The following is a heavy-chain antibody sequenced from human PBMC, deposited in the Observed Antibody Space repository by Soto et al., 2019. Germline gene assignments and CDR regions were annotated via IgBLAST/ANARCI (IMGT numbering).Heavy chain of an antibody. CDR2: IYYSGST. D-gene: IGHD2-15*01. Sequence: QVQLQESGPGLVKPSQTLSLTCTVSGGSISSGGYYWSWIRQHPGKGLEWIGYIYYSGSTYYNPSRKGRVTISVDTSNNQFSLKLSSVTAADAAVYYCAGGTGVVAATKRKSSFGHWFDPWGQGTLVTVSS. V-gene: IGHV4-31*03. CDR1: GGSISSGGYY. J-gene: IGHJ5*02. CDR3: AGGTGVVAATKRKSSFGHWFDP.